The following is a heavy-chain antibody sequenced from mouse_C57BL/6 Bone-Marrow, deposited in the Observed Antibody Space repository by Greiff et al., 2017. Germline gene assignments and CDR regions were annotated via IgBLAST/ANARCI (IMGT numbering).Heavy chain of an antibody. CDR1: GYTFTSYG. J-gene: IGHJ3*01. CDR3: ARWVAWFAY. V-gene: IGHV1-81*01. Sequence: QVQLQQSGAELARPGASVKLSCKASGYTFTSYGISWVKQRTGQCLEWIGELYPRSGNPYDNEKFKGKATLTADKSSSTAYMELRSLTTEDSAVYFCARWVAWFAYWGQGTLVTVSA. D-gene: IGHD1-1*02. CDR2: LYPRSGNP.